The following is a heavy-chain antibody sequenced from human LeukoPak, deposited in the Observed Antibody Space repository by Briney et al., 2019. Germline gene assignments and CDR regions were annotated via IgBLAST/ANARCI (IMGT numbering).Heavy chain of an antibody. Sequence: GGSLRLSCAASGFTVSSNYMSWVRQAPGKGLEWVSVIYSGGSTYYADSVKGRFTISRDNSKNTLYLQMNSLRAEDTAVYYCAKVLRPAAISHAFDIWGQGTMVTVSS. D-gene: IGHD2-2*01. J-gene: IGHJ3*02. CDR1: GFTVSSNY. CDR3: AKVLRPAAISHAFDI. CDR2: IYSGGST. V-gene: IGHV3-53*05.